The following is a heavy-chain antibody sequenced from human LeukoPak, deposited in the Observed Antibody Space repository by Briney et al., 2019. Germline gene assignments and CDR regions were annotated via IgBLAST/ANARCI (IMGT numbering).Heavy chain of an antibody. Sequence: SETLSLTCTVSGGSISSSSYYWGWIRQPPGKGLEWIGSIYYSGSTYYNPSLKSRVTISVDTSKNQFSLKLSSVTAADTAVYFCVRQEGARFLEWLVDYWGQGTLVTVSS. D-gene: IGHD3-3*01. V-gene: IGHV4-39*01. CDR2: IYYSGST. J-gene: IGHJ4*02. CDR1: GGSISSSSYY. CDR3: VRQEGARFLEWLVDY.